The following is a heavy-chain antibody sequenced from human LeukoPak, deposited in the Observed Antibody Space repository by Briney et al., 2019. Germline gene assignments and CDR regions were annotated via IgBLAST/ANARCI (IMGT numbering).Heavy chain of an antibody. CDR1: GFTFSSYA. V-gene: IGHV3-30-3*01. J-gene: IGHJ4*02. CDR3: ARPTYCSSTSCYSPNDY. CDR2: ISYDGSNK. D-gene: IGHD2-2*01. Sequence: PGRSLRLSCAASGFTFSSYAMHWVRQAPGKGLEWVAVISYDGSNKYYADSVKGRFTISRDNSKNTLYLQMNSLRAEDTAVYYCARPTYCSSTSCYSPNDYWGQGTLVTVSS.